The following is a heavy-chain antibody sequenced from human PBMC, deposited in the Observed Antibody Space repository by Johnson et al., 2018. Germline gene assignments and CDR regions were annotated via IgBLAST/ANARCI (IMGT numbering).Heavy chain of an antibody. Sequence: QLVESGGGLVQPXGSLRLSCAASGFTFSSYWMTWVRQAPGKGLEWVANIKQDGSEKYYVDSVKGRFPISRANAKNSLYLQRNSLRAEDTAVHYCAREGVTTVTKLSVRRYYSYNYMDVWGKGTTVNVSS. V-gene: IGHV3-7*01. CDR1: GFTFSSYW. D-gene: IGHD4-17*01. J-gene: IGHJ6*03. CDR2: IKQDGSEK. CDR3: AREGVTTVTKLSVRRYYSYNYMDV.